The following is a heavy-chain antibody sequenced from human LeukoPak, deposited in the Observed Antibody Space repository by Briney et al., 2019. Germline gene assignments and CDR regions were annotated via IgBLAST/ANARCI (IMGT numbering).Heavy chain of an antibody. CDR1: GYTFTTYD. V-gene: IGHV1-8*03. CDR3: ARGPFGNCGGGPCHFRDIDNWYDP. D-gene: IGHD2-21*01. CDR2: MNPKSGDA. J-gene: IGHJ5*02. Sequence: ASVKVSCKASGYTFTTYDINWVRQAAGQGFEWMGWMNPKSGDAGYADKFQVRVAITRDTSINTAYLELSALTSDDTAVYYCARGPFGNCGGGPCHFRDIDNWYDPWGQGTLVTVSS.